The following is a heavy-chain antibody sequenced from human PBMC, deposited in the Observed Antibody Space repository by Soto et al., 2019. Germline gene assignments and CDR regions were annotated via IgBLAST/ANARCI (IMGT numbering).Heavy chain of an antibody. CDR2: ISPKSGGT. D-gene: IGHD6-19*01. J-gene: IGHJ4*02. V-gene: IGHV1-2*02. Sequence: QVQLVQSGAEVKKPGASVKVSCEASGYTFIDYYMHWVRQAPGQGFEWMGRISPKSGGTNYAQKLEGRVTMTWDTSLNTAYMELNSLMSEDTAVYYCARPPGYISDWYYFDLWGQGTLVTVSS. CDR1: GYTFIDYY. CDR3: ARPPGYISDWYYFDL.